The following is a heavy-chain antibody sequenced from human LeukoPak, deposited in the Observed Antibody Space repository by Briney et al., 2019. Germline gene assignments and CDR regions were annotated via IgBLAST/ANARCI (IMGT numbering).Heavy chain of an antibody. J-gene: IGHJ4*02. CDR2: INPSDDDI. CDR3: ARRLLTGFYMPPGY. D-gene: IGHD3-9*01. V-gene: IGHV1-46*01. Sequence: GASVKVSCKASGYTFSNYYIHWVRQAPGQGLKWMGKINPSDDDITYAQKFQDRVTMTSDTSTSAVYLELSSLRSEDTAVYYCARRLLTGFYMPPGYWGQGSLVTVSS. CDR1: GYTFSNYY.